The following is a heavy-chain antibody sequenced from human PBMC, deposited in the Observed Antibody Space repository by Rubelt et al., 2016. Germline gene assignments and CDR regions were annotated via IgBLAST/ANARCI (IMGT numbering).Heavy chain of an antibody. CDR3: ARESSSGWYIDY. Sequence: QVQLVQSGAEVKKPGASVKVSCKASGYTFTGYYMHWVRQAPGQGLEWVGRINPNSGGTNYAQNVQGRGTMTRETSITTAYMGVSRLRSDDTAVFYWARESSSGWYIDYWGQGTLVTVSS. CDR1: GYTFTGYY. J-gene: IGHJ4*02. CDR2: INPNSGGT. D-gene: IGHD6-19*01. V-gene: IGHV1-2*06.